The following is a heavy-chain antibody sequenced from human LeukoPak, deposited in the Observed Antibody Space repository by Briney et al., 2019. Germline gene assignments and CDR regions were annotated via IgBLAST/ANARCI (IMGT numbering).Heavy chain of an antibody. D-gene: IGHD6-25*01. J-gene: IGHJ3*02. CDR1: RYSFTTYW. Sequence: GESLKISCNGSRYSFTTYWIVWVRQMPGKGLEWMGTIYPGDSDTRYSPSFQGQVTTSADKSINTAYLQWSSLKASDTAMYYCARSSIEAALDSFDIWGQGTMVTVSS. CDR3: ARSSIEAALDSFDI. V-gene: IGHV5-51*01. CDR2: IYPGDSDT.